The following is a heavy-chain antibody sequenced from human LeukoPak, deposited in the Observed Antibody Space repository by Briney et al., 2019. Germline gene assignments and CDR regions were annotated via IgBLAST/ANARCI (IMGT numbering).Heavy chain of an antibody. CDR2: INTNNGVT. V-gene: IGHV1-2*02. Sequence: GASVKVSCKASGLTLTGVNYIHWVRQAPGQGPEWMGWINTNNGVTDYARKFQGRVTMTRDTSISTAYMELYRLTSDDMAMYYCTKDRLSKWFDPWGQGTLVTVSS. CDR1: GLTLTGVNY. J-gene: IGHJ5*02. CDR3: TKDRLSKWFDP. D-gene: IGHD5-12*01.